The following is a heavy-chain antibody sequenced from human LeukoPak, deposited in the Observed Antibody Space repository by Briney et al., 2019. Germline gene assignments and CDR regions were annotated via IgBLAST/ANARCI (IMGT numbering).Heavy chain of an antibody. V-gene: IGHV4-61*08. D-gene: IGHD1-26*01. CDR2: IYYSGST. CDR3: ARHGLWELARFDY. J-gene: IGHJ4*02. Sequence: PSETLSLTCTVSGGSISSGGYYWSWIRQPPGKGLEWIGYIYYSGSTNYNPSLKSRVTISVDTSKNQFSLKLSSVTAADTAMYYCARHGLWELARFDYWGQGTLVTVSS. CDR1: GGSISSGGYY.